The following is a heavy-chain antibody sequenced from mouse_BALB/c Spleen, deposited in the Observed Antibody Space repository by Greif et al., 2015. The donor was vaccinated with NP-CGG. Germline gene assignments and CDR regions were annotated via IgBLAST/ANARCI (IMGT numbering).Heavy chain of an antibody. CDR3: ARSTMITEAMDY. J-gene: IGHJ4*01. CDR2: ISSGSSTI. Sequence: EVMLVESGGGLVQPGGSRKLSCAASGFTFRSFGMHWVRQAPEKGLEWVAYISSGSSTIYYADTVKGRFTISRDNPKNTLFLQMTSLRSEDTAMYYCARSTMITEAMDYWGQGTSVTVSS. V-gene: IGHV5-17*02. D-gene: IGHD2-4*01. CDR1: GFTFRSFG.